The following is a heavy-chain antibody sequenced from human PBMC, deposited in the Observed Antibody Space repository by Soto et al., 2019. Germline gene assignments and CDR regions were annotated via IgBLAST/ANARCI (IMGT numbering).Heavy chain of an antibody. J-gene: IGHJ6*02. Sequence: ASVKVSCKASGYSFTDYHIHWVRQAPGQGLEWLGRINPKSGGTSTAQKFQGWVTMTTDTSISTASMELTRLTSDDTAVYYCARDSSWNDDTYYYYYYGMDVWGQGTTVTVSS. CDR2: INPKSGGT. V-gene: IGHV1-2*04. CDR1: GYSFTDYH. D-gene: IGHD1-1*01. CDR3: ARDSSWNDDTYYYYYYGMDV.